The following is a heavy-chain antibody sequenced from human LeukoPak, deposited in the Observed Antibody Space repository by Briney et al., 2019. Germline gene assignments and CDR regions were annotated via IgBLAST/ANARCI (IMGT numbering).Heavy chain of an antibody. D-gene: IGHD3-10*01. J-gene: IGHJ3*02. V-gene: IGHV4-34*01. Sequence: TSETLSLTCAVYGGSFSGYYWSWIRQPPGKGLEWIGEINHSGSTNYNPSLKSRVTISVDTSKNQFSLKLSSVTAADTAVYYCARGRFHAFDIWGQGTMVTVSS. CDR1: GGSFSGYY. CDR2: INHSGST. CDR3: ARGRFHAFDI.